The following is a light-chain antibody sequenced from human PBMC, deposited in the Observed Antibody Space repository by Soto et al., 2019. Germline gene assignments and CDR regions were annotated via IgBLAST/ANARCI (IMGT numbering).Light chain of an antibody. J-gene: IGLJ1*01. Sequence: SYALTQLPSVSVSPGQTASITCSGDKLGGKYACWHQQKPRQTPVLVIYQDSKRPSGIPERFSGCNSGNTATMTISGTQAMDEADYYCQALDSSAGVFGTWTNVTVL. CDR1: KLGGKY. CDR2: QDS. CDR3: QALDSSAGV. V-gene: IGLV3-1*01.